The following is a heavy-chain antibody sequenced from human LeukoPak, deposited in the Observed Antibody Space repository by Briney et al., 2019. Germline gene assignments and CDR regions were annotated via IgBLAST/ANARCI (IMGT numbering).Heavy chain of an antibody. J-gene: IGHJ3*02. CDR3: ARRDDAFDI. Sequence: SETLSLTCGVYGGSFSAYYWSWIREPPGRGLEWIGDINHSGSTNYNPSLKSRVTISVDTSKNQFSLKLSSVTAADTAVYYCARRDDAFDIWGQGTMVTVSS. CDR1: GGSFSAYY. V-gene: IGHV4-34*01. CDR2: INHSGST.